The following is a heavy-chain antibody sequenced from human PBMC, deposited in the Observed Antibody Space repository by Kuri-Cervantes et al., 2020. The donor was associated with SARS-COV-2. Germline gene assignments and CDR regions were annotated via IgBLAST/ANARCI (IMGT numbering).Heavy chain of an antibody. J-gene: IGHJ6*01. Sequence: SETLSLTCTVSGGSISSSSYYWGWIRQPPGKGLEWIGSIYYSGSTYYNPSLRSRVTISVDTSKNQFSLKLSSVTAADTAVYYCARRARVWFGEDAPITFQLGGMDVWGQGTTVT. D-gene: IGHD3-10*01. CDR3: ARRARVWFGEDAPITFQLGGMDV. CDR2: IYYSGST. V-gene: IGHV4-39*01. CDR1: GGSISSSSYY.